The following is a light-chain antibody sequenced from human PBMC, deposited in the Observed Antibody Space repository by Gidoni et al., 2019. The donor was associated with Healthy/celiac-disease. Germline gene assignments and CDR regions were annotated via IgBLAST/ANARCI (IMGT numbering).Light chain of an antibody. CDR3: QQYNTWPRT. CDR2: GSS. J-gene: IGKJ1*01. V-gene: IGKV3-15*01. Sequence: EIVMTQSPATLSVSPGERATLSCRASQSVSSNLAWYQQKPGQAPRLLIDGSSTRATGLPARFSGGGSGNEFTLTISSLQSEDFAVYYCQQYNTWPRTFGQGTKVEIK. CDR1: QSVSSN.